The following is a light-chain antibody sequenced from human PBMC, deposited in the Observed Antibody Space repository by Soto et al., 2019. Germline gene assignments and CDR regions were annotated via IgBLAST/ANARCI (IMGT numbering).Light chain of an antibody. CDR3: AAWDDSLSGPV. CDR1: SSNIGSNY. CDR2: RNN. Sequence: QSVLTQPPSASGTPGQRVTISCSGSSSNIGSNYVYWYQQLPGTAPKLLIYRNNQRPSGVPDRFSGSKSGTSASLAISGLQSEEEADYYCAAWDDSLSGPVFGGGTKLTVL. J-gene: IGLJ2*01. V-gene: IGLV1-47*01.